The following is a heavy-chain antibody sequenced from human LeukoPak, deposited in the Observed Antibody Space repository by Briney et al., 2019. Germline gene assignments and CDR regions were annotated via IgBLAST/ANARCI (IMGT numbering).Heavy chain of an antibody. D-gene: IGHD3-3*01. CDR2: IYTSGST. Sequence: SETLSLACTVSGGSISSYYWSWIRQPAGRGLEWIGRIYTSGSTNYNPSLKSRVTMSVDTSKNQFSLKLSSVTAADTAVYYCARDEDFWSGSRGGYGMDVWGQGTTVTVSS. V-gene: IGHV4-4*07. CDR1: GGSISSYY. CDR3: ARDEDFWSGSRGGYGMDV. J-gene: IGHJ6*02.